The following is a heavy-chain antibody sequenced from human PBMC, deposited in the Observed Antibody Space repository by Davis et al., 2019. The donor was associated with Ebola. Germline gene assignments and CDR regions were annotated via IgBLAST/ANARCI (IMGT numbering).Heavy chain of an antibody. CDR2: IIPIFGTA. CDR3: ARDDGLRDNWFDP. Sequence: SVKVSCKASGGTFSSYAISWVRQAPGQGLEWMGGIIPIFGTANYAQKFQGRVTITADESTSTAYMELSSLRSEDTAVYYCARDDGLRDNWFDPWGQGTLVTASS. V-gene: IGHV1-69*13. CDR1: GGTFSSYA. D-gene: IGHD4-17*01. J-gene: IGHJ5*02.